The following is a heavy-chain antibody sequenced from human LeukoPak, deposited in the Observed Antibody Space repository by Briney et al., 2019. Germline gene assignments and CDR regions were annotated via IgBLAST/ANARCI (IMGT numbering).Heavy chain of an antibody. CDR2: INHSGST. J-gene: IGHJ4*02. Sequence: PSETLSLTCAVYGGSFSGYYWSWIRQPPGKGLEWIGEINHSGSTNYNPSLKSRVTISVDTSKNQFSLKLSSVTAADTAVYYCARGPSGYCSGGSCYKRGGRDYWGQGTLVTVSS. D-gene: IGHD2-15*01. CDR1: GGSFSGYY. V-gene: IGHV4-34*01. CDR3: ARGPSGYCSGGSCYKRGGRDY.